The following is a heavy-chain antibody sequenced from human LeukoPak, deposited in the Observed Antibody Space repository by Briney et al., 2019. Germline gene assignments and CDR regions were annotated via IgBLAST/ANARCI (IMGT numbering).Heavy chain of an antibody. J-gene: IGHJ3*02. D-gene: IGHD3-22*01. CDR1: GFTFSSYW. CDR2: IKQDGSEK. Sequence: GGSLRLSCAASGFTFSSYWMSWVRQAPGKGLEWVANIKQDGSEKYYVDSVKGRFTISRDNAKNSLYLQMNSLRAEDTAVYYCAREGRAVVVITTRPAAFDIWGQGTMVTVSS. CDR3: AREGRAVVVITTRPAAFDI. V-gene: IGHV3-7*03.